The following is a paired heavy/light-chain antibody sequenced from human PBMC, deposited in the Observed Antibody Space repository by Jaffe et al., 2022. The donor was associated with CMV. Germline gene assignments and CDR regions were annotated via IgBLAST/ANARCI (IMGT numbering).Heavy chain of an antibody. J-gene: IGHJ4*02. V-gene: IGHV1-18*01. CDR3: ARDSFPPSGGYCSGGICYALDY. CDR2: ISAFTGNT. D-gene: IGHD2-15*01. CDR1: GYSFTNYG. Sequence: QVQLVQSGAEVKKPGASVKVSCKASGYSFTNYGISWVRQAPGQGLEWMGWISAFTGNTNYAQKLQGRVTMTKDTSTNTVYMELRGLRSDDRAVYYCARDSFPPSGGYCSGGICYALDYWGQGTLVTVSS.
Light chain of an antibody. CDR1: KLGDKS. CDR3: QAWDSSTRV. J-gene: IGLJ3*02. Sequence: SYELTQPPSVSVSPGQTASITCSGDKLGDKSACWYQQKPGQSPVLVIYEDTKRPSGIPERFFGSNSGKTATLTISGTQAMDEADYYCQAWDSSTRVFGGGTKLTVL. V-gene: IGLV3-1*01. CDR2: EDT.